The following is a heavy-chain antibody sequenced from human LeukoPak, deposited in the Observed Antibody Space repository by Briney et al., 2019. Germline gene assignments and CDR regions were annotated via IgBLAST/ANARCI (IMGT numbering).Heavy chain of an antibody. J-gene: IGHJ4*02. CDR1: GYTFSDYY. V-gene: IGHV1-2*02. Sequence: ASVKVSCKASGYTFSDYYIHWVRQAPGQGLEWMGWINPNSGGTDSAQKFQGRVTVTRETSTNTAYMELSALTSDDTAMYYCAREFYRFSNTFDYWGQGTLVTVSS. D-gene: IGHD6-13*01. CDR3: AREFYRFSNTFDY. CDR2: INPNSGGT.